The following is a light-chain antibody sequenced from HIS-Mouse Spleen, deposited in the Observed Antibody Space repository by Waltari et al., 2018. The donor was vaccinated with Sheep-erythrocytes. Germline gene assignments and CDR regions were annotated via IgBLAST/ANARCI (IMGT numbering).Light chain of an antibody. Sequence: QSALTQPPSASGSPGQSVTISCTGTSSDVAGDNYVSWYQQHPGKAPKLMIYEVSKRPSGVPDRFSGSKSGNTASLTVSGLQAEDEADYYCSSYAGSNNWVFGGGTKLTVL. CDR3: SSYAGSNNWV. J-gene: IGLJ3*02. V-gene: IGLV2-8*01. CDR2: EVS. CDR1: SSDVAGDNY.